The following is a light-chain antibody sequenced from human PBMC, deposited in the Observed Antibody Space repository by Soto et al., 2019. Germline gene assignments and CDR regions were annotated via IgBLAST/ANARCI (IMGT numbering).Light chain of an antibody. CDR1: SSDVGGYNY. V-gene: IGLV2-14*03. J-gene: IGLJ2*01. Sequence: QSALTQPASVSGSPGQSITISCTGTSSDVGGYNYISWYQQHPGKAPKFIIYDVRNRPSGVSNRFSGSRSGNTASLTISGLQAEYEADYYCSSYSGSNTVIFGGGTKLTVL. CDR3: SSYSGSNTVI. CDR2: DVR.